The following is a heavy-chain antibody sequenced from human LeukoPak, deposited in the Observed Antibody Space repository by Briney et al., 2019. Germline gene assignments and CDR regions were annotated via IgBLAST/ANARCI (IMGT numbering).Heavy chain of an antibody. CDR2: INPNSGGT. D-gene: IGHD3-10*01. CDR3: ARERGYGMDV. Sequence: ASVKVSCKVSGYTLTELSMHWVRQAPGQGLEWMGWINPNSGGTNYAQKFQGRVTMTRDTSISTAYMELSRLRSDDTAVYYCARERGYGMDVWGQGTTVTVSS. CDR1: GYTLTELS. J-gene: IGHJ6*02. V-gene: IGHV1-2*02.